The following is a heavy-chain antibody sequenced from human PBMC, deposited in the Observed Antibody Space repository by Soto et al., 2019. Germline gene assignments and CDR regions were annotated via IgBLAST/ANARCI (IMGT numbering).Heavy chain of an antibody. D-gene: IGHD1-1*01. CDR3: ARRGIDGTLEY. V-gene: IGHV3-7*01. J-gene: IGHJ4*02. CDR2: IKDDGGEK. CDR1: GFTFSTYW. Sequence: GGSLRLSCAASGFTFSTYWMTWVRQAPGQGLEWVANIKDDGGEKYYVDSVKGRFTISRDNAKNSLYLQMNSLRAEDTAVYYCARRGIDGTLEYWGQGTLVTVSS.